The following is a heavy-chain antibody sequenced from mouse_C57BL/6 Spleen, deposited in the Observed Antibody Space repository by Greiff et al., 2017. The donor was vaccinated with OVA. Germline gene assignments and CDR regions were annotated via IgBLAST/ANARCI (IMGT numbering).Heavy chain of an antibody. CDR1: GYTFTSYW. CDR2: IYPSDSET. J-gene: IGHJ3*01. D-gene: IGHD2-5*01. CDR3: ASSGESNSFAY. Sequence: QVQLQQPGAELVRPGSSVKLSCKASGYTFTSYWMDWVKQRPGQGLEWIGNIYPSDSETHYNQKFKDKATLTVDKSSSTAYMQLSSLTSEDSAVYDSASSGESNSFAYWGQGTLVTVSA. V-gene: IGHV1-61*01.